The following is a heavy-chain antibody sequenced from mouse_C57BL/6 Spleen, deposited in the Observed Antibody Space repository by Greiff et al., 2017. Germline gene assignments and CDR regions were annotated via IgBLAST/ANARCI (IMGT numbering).Heavy chain of an antibody. CDR1: GFNIKNTY. J-gene: IGHJ3*01. CDR3: ASSPILYDYDVAY. V-gene: IGHV14-3*01. CDR2: IDPANGNT. Sequence: EVQLVESVAELVRPGASVKLSCTASGFNIKNTYMHWVKQRPEQGLEWIGRIDPANGNTKYAPKFQGKATITADTSSNTAYLQLSSLTSEDTAIYYCASSPILYDYDVAYWGQGTLVTVSA. D-gene: IGHD2-4*01.